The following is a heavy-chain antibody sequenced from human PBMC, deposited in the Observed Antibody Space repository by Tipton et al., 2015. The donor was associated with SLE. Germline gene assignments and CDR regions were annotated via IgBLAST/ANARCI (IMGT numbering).Heavy chain of an antibody. J-gene: IGHJ4*02. CDR3: ARARLYDFWSGYYKSVYYFDY. Sequence: TLSLTCTVSGGSISSYYWSWIRQPPGKGLEWIGYIYYSGSTNYNPSLKSRVTISVDTSKNQFSLKLSSVTAADTAVYYCARARLYDFWSGYYKSVYYFDYWGQGTLVTVSS. CDR1: GGSISSYY. CDR2: IYYSGST. V-gene: IGHV4-59*01. D-gene: IGHD3-3*01.